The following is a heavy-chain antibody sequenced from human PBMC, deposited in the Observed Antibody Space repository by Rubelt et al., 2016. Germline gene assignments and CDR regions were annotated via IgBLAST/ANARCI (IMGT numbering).Heavy chain of an antibody. CDR2: ISYSGST. V-gene: IGHV4-59*01. J-gene: IGHJ5*02. CDR1: GGSISTYY. D-gene: IGHD2-2*01. CDR3: ARRGTDCSSSSCYNWFDP. Sequence: QVQLQESGPGLVKPSETLSLTCTVSGGSISTYYWGWIRLPPGKGLEWIGYISYSGSTNYNPSLKSRVTISVDTSKNQFSLKLSSVTAVDTAVYYCARRGTDCSSSSCYNWFDPWGQGTLVTVSS.